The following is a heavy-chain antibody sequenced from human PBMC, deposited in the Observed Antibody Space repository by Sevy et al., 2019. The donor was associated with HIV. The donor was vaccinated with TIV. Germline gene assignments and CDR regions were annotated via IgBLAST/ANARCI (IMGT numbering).Heavy chain of an antibody. CDR2: IYYSGST. J-gene: IGHJ6*03. V-gene: IGHV4-59*01. D-gene: IGHD6-6*01. Sequence: SETLSLTCTVSGGSISSYYWSWIRQPPGKGLEWIGYIYYSGSTNYNPSLKSRVTISVDTSKNQFSLKLSSVTAADTAVYYCARDSRGGVAARPNYYYYMDVWGKWTTVTVSS. CDR1: GGSISSYY. CDR3: ARDSRGGVAARPNYYYYMDV.